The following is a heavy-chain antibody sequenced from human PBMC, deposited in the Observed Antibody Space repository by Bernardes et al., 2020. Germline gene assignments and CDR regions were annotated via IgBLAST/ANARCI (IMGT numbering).Heavy chain of an antibody. Sequence: SEPLSLTCTVSGGSISSCYWSWIRRPPGKGLEWIGYIHYSGRTRYNPSLKSRVTISVDTSKNQFSLKLSSVTAADMAVYYCARVGGGVVVPTALYYMDVWGKGTTVTVSS. CDR1: GGSISSCY. J-gene: IGHJ6*03. CDR3: ARVGGGVVVPTALYYMDV. V-gene: IGHV4-59*01. D-gene: IGHD2-2*01. CDR2: IHYSGRT.